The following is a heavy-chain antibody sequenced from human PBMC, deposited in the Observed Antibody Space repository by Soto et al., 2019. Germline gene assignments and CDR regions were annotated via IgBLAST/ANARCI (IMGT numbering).Heavy chain of an antibody. CDR2: IIPVFGTP. D-gene: IGHD2-15*01. J-gene: IGHJ6*02. V-gene: IGHV1-69*13. CDR3: ARQRSVGYRITNTCPKHSYPYAMDV. Sequence: SVXVSCKAFGGTFTNYAFIWVRQAPGQGLEWMGWIIPVFGTPDYAQKFQGRVTITADESTRTASMELSSLRSDDTAVYYCARQRSVGYRITNTCPKHSYPYAMDVWGQGTTVTVSS. CDR1: GGTFTNYA.